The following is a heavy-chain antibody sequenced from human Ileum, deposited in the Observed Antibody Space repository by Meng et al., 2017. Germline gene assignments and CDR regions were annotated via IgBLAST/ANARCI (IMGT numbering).Heavy chain of an antibody. V-gene: IGHV1-18*01. CDR1: GYTLSSEG. Sequence: QGQLVQSGAAVKKPGASVKVSCDASGYTLSSEGFAWVRQAPEQGLEWMGWINVYNGITNYAQKFQGRVTMTTDTSTRTGYMELTSLTSDDTAIYYCATRGNPYLNCWGQGTLVTVSS. J-gene: IGHJ4*02. CDR3: ATRGNPYLNC. CDR2: INVYNGIT.